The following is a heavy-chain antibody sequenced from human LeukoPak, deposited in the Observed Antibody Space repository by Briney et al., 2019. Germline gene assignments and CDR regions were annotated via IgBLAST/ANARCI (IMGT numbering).Heavy chain of an antibody. Sequence: SVKVSCKASGGTFSSYAISWVRQAPGQGLEWMGGIIPIFGTANYAQKFQGRVTITTDESTSTAYMELSSLRSEDTAVYYCARTYGSGSYYRGDSYYYYMDVWGKGTTVTVSS. J-gene: IGHJ6*03. V-gene: IGHV1-69*05. CDR2: IIPIFGTA. CDR3: ARTYGSGSYYRGDSYYYYMDV. CDR1: GGTFSSYA. D-gene: IGHD3-10*01.